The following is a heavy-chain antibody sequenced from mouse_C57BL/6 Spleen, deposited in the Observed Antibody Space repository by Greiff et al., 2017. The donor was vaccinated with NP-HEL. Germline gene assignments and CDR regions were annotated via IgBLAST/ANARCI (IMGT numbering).Heavy chain of an antibody. J-gene: IGHJ1*03. CDR2: IDPSDSYT. V-gene: IGHV1-50*01. D-gene: IGHD4-1*01. Sequence: QVQLQQPGAELVKPGASVKLSCKASGYTFTSYWMQWVKQRPGQGLEWIGEIDPSDSYTNYNQKFKGKATLTVDTSSSTAYMQLSSLTSEDYAVYYCARRGLGRWYFDVWGTGTTVTVSS. CDR3: ARRGLGRWYFDV. CDR1: GYTFTSYW.